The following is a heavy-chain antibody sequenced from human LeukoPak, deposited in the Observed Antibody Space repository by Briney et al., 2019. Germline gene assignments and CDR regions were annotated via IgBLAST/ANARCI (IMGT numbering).Heavy chain of an antibody. CDR1: GYTLTELS. CDR2: FDPEDGET. J-gene: IGHJ5*02. D-gene: IGHD2-15*01. V-gene: IGHV1-24*01. Sequence: RASVKVSCKVSGYTLTELSMHWVRQAPGKGLEGMGGFDPEDGETIYAQKFQGRVTMTEDTSTDTAYMELSSLRSEDTAVYYCAMTGYCSGGSCYGWFDPWGQGTLVTVSS. CDR3: AMTGYCSGGSCYGWFDP.